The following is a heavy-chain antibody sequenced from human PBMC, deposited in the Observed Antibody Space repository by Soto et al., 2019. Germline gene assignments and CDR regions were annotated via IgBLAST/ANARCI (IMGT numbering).Heavy chain of an antibody. J-gene: IGHJ4*02. D-gene: IGHD1-26*01. CDR2: IYWNDDK. CDR1: GFSLSTSGEG. Sequence: QITLKESGPTLVKPTQTLTLTCTFSGFSLSTSGEGVGWIRQPPGKALEWLALIYWNDDKRYSPSLKNRLTITKDTSKNQVVLTMTNMDPVDTATYSCVQSRDSDSPAYWGQGTLVTVPS. CDR3: VQSRDSDSPAY. V-gene: IGHV2-5*01.